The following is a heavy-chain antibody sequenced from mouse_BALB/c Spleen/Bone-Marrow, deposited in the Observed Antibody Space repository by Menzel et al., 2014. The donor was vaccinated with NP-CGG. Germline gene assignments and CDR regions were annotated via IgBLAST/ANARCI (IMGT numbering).Heavy chain of an antibody. CDR1: GYSFISYW. V-gene: IGHV1-5*01. CDR3: TREGGQFAY. J-gene: IGHJ3*01. CDR2: IYPGNSDT. Sequence: DVQLQESGTVLARPGASVKMSCKASGYSFISYWMHWVKQRPGQGLEWMGAIYPGNSDTSYNQKFKGKAKLPAVTSASTAYMELSSLTNEDSGVYYCTREGGQFAYWGQGTLVTVSA.